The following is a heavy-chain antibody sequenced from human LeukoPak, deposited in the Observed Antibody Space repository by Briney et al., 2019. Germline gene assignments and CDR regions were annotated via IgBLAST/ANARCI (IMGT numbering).Heavy chain of an antibody. Sequence: PGGSLRLSCAASGFTFSSYAMHWVRQAPGKGLEWVAVISYDGSNKYYADSVKGRFTISRDNSKNTLYLQMNSLRVEDTAVYYCAKALYDSTGDGYWGQGTLVTISS. J-gene: IGHJ4*02. CDR3: AKALYDSTGDGY. CDR1: GFTFSSYA. CDR2: ISYDGSNK. D-gene: IGHD7-27*01. V-gene: IGHV3-30*04.